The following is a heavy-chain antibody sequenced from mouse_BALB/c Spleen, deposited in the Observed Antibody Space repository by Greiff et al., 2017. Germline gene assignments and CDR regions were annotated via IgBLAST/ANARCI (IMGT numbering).Heavy chain of an antibody. CDR2: IDPANGNT. D-gene: IGHD2-14*01. Sequence: VQLQQSGAELVKPGASVKLSCTASGFNIKDTYMHWVKQRPEQGLEWIGRIDPANGNTEYDPKFQGKATITADTSSNTAYLQLSSLTSEDTAVYYCARSVRDAMDYWGQGTSVTVSS. CDR3: ARSVRDAMDY. J-gene: IGHJ4*01. V-gene: IGHV14-3*02. CDR1: GFNIKDTY.